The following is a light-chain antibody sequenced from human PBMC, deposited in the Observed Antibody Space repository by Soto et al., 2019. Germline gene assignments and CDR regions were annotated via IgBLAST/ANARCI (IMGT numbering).Light chain of an antibody. J-gene: IGKJ5*01. Sequence: EVVLTQSPATLSLSPGERATLSCRASQSVSNYLAWYQQQAGQAPRLLIYDASNRATGIPARFSGSGSGTDFTLTISSLEPEDCAVYYCQQRSDYITFGQGTRLDIE. V-gene: IGKV3-11*01. CDR2: DAS. CDR1: QSVSNY. CDR3: QQRSDYIT.